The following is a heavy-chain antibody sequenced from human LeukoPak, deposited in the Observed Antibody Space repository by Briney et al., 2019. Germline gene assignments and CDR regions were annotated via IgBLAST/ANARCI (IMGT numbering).Heavy chain of an antibody. CDR3: TRETYSSSSSDWFDP. CDR2: IRSKAYGGTT. V-gene: IGHV3-49*03. CDR1: GFTFGDYA. Sequence: GGSLRLSCTASGFTFGDYAMSWFRQAPGKGLEWVGFIRSKAYGGTTEYAASVKGRFTISRDDSKSIAYLQMNSLKTEDTAVYYCTRETYSSSSSDWFDPWGQGTLVTVSS. J-gene: IGHJ5*02. D-gene: IGHD6-6*01.